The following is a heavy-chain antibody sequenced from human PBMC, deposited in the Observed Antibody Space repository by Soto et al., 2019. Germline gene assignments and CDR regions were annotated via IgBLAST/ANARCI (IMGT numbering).Heavy chain of an antibody. CDR1: GFTVSSNY. CDR3: AILSN. D-gene: IGHD6-6*01. J-gene: IGHJ4*02. CDR2: IYSDGTT. Sequence: GSLRIYCAASGFTVSSNYMNWVRQAPGKGLEWVSIIYSDGTTSYADSVKGRFTISRDNFKNTLHLQMNSLRAEDTAVYYCAILSNWGQGTLVTVSS. V-gene: IGHV3-53*01.